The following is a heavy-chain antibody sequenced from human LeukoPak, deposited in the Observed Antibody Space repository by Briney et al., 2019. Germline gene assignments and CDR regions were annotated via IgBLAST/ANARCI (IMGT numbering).Heavy chain of an antibody. CDR1: GYSFTNYW. Sequence: GESLEISCKGSGYSFTNYWIGWVRQMPGKGLEWMGIIYPGDSDTRYSPSFQGQVTISADKSISTAYLQWSSLKASDTAMYYCARTTYYYDSSGYYLDYWGQGTLVTVSS. CDR3: ARTTYYYDSSGYYLDY. J-gene: IGHJ4*02. CDR2: IYPGDSDT. V-gene: IGHV5-51*01. D-gene: IGHD3-22*01.